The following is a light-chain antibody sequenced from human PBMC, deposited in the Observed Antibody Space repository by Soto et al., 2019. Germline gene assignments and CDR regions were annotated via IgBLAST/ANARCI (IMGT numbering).Light chain of an antibody. Sequence: EIVLTQSPGTLSLSPGERATLSCRASQSDSSSYLAWYQKTPGQAPRLLIYRASSRATGIPDRFSGSGSGTDFTLTISRLELEDFAVYYCQQYGSSPLTFGGGTKVEIK. CDR2: RAS. CDR1: QSDSSSY. J-gene: IGKJ4*01. V-gene: IGKV3-20*01. CDR3: QQYGSSPLT.